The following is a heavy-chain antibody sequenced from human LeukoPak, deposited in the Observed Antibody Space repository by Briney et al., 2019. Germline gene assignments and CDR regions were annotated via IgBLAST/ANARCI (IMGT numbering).Heavy chain of an antibody. J-gene: IGHJ6*03. CDR3: ARSSANRSTCCPRIAEHNGCYYYMHV. CDR2: INHSGST. D-gene: IGHD2-2*01. V-gene: IGHV4-34*01. CDR1: GGSFSGYY. Sequence: SETLSLTCAVYGGSFSGYYWSWIRQPPGKGLEWIGEINHSGSTNYNPSLKSRGTISVDTSKNRSSLKLSSVTAADTPVYSYARSSANRSTCCPRIAEHNGCYYYMHVWGKGTTVTVSS.